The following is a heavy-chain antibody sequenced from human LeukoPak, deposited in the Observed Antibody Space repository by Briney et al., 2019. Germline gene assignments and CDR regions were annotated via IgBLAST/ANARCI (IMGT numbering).Heavy chain of an antibody. CDR2: ISGYSGNT. V-gene: IGHV1-18*01. J-gene: IGHJ4*02. CDR1: GYTFTRYG. Sequence: ASVKVSCKTAGYTFTRYGVAWVRQAPGQGLEWMGWISGYSGNTNYAQKLQGRVTMTTDTSTSTVYMELSSLRSEDTAVYYCARFAVHRRLAVNGQFGLDYWGQGTLVTVSS. CDR3: ARFAVHRRLAVNGQFGLDY. D-gene: IGHD6-19*01.